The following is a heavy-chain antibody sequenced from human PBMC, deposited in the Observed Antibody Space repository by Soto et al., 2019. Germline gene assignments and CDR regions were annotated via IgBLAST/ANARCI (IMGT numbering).Heavy chain of an antibody. CDR3: AKDPAIFGVVIGYFQH. D-gene: IGHD3-3*01. J-gene: IGHJ1*01. CDR1: GFTFSSYG. Sequence: PGGSLRLSCAASGFTFSSYGMHWVRQAPGKGLEWVAVISYDGSNKYYADSVKGRFTISRDNSKNTLYLQMNSLRAEDTAVYYCAKDPAIFGVVIGYFQHWGQGTLVPSPQ. V-gene: IGHV3-30*18. CDR2: ISYDGSNK.